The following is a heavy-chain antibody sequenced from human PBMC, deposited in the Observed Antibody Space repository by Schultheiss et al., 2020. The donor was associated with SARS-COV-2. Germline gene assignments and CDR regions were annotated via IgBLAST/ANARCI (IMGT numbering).Heavy chain of an antibody. CDR1: GGSFSGYY. Sequence: SETLSLTCAVYGGSFSGYYWSWIRQPPGKGLEWIGYIYYSGSTYYNPSLKSRVTISVDTSKNQFSLKLSSVTAADTAVYYCARQRYSSGWTDYWGQGTLVTVSS. D-gene: IGHD6-19*01. CDR3: ARQRYSSGWTDY. CDR2: IYYSGST. V-gene: IGHV4-59*08. J-gene: IGHJ4*02.